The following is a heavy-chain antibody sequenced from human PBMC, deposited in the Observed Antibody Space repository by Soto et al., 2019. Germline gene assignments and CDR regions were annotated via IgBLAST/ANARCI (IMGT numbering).Heavy chain of an antibody. V-gene: IGHV3-21*01. J-gene: IGHJ1*01. CDR3: ARDPLCFGGSCHLPEYFQH. D-gene: IGHD2-15*01. Sequence: EVQLVESGGGLVKPGGSLRLSCVGSGFTFTNHNLNWVRQAPGKGLEWVSSISSSSTHKYYADSVKGRFTISRDNANNSLYLQMNSLRAEDTAVYYCARDPLCFGGSCHLPEYFQHWGQGSLVTVSS. CDR1: GFTFTNHN. CDR2: ISSSSTHK.